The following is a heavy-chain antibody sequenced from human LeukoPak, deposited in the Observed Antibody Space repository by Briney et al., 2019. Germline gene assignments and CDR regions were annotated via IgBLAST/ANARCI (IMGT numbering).Heavy chain of an antibody. V-gene: IGHV3-21*01. CDR1: GFTFSSYT. Sequence: GGSLRLSCAASGFTFSSYTMHWVRQAPGKGLEWVSSISSSSSYIYYADSVKGRFTISRDNAKNSLYLQMNSLRAEDTAVYYCARDPVSSGWYTDWGQGTLVTVSS. CDR2: ISSSSSYI. J-gene: IGHJ4*02. D-gene: IGHD6-19*01. CDR3: ARDPVSSGWYTD.